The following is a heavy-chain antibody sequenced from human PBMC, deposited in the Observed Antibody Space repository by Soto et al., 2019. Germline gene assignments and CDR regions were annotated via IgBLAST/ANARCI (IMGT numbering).Heavy chain of an antibody. Sequence: QVQLVQSGAEVKKPGASVKVSCKGSGYTFTSYDIIWVRQATGQGLEWMGWMNPSTGNTDSAEKFQGRLTMTRNTSISTVYMELSSLSFEDTAVYYCARGRIIVAGGFDPWGQGTLVTVSS. D-gene: IGHD6-19*01. CDR3: ARGRIIVAGGFDP. CDR2: MNPSTGNT. CDR1: GYTFTSYD. J-gene: IGHJ5*02. V-gene: IGHV1-8*01.